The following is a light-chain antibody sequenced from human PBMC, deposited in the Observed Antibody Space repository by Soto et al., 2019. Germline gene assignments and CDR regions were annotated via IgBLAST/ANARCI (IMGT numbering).Light chain of an antibody. Sequence: EIVLTQSPATLSLSPGERATLSCRASQSISSNLAWYQQKLGQAPRLLIYRASTRATGIPARFSGSGSGTEFTLTISSLQSEDFAVYYCQQYNNWPPTTFGQGTKVDIK. CDR1: QSISSN. V-gene: IGKV3-15*01. CDR2: RAS. J-gene: IGKJ1*01. CDR3: QQYNNWPPTT.